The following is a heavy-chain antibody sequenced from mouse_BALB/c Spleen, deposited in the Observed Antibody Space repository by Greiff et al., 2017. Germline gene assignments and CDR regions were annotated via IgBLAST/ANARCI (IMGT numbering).Heavy chain of an antibody. CDR1: GFNIKDTY. CDR2: IDPANGNT. V-gene: IGHV14-3*02. J-gene: IGHJ2*01. Sequence: EVQLQQSGAELVKPGASVKLSCTASGFNIKDTYMHWVKQRPEQGLEWIGRIDPANGNTKYDPKFQGKATITADTSSNTAYLQLSSLTSEDTAVDYCASIYYGYGGDYWGQGTTLTVSS. D-gene: IGHD2-2*01. CDR3: ASIYYGYGGDY.